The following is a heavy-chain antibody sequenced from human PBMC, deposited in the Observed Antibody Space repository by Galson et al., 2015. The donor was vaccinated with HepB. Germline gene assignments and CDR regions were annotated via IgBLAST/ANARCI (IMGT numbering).Heavy chain of an antibody. CDR1: GYTLTELS. D-gene: IGHD3-3*01. V-gene: IGHV1-24*01. CDR2: FDPEDGET. CDR3: ATEINRRYYDFWSGYFGPGSLWWFDP. Sequence: SVKVSCKVSGYTLTELSMHWVRQAPGKGLEWMGGFDPEDGETIYAQKFQGRVTMTEDTSTDTAYMELSSLRSEDTAVYYCATEINRRYYDFWSGYFGPGSLWWFDPWGQGTLVTVSS. J-gene: IGHJ5*02.